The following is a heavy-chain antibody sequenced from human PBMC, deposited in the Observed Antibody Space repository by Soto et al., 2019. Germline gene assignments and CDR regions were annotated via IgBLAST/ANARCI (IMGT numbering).Heavy chain of an antibody. V-gene: IGHV3-23*01. CDR2: ISGSGGGT. CDR3: AKGGDPPAY. Sequence: GGSLRLSCAASGFTFSSYGMSWVRQAPGKGLEWVSAISGSGGGTYYAASVKGRFTISRDNSKNTLYLQMNSLRAEDTAVFYCAKGGDPPAYWGQGTLVTVSS. D-gene: IGHD2-21*02. J-gene: IGHJ4*02. CDR1: GFTFSSYG.